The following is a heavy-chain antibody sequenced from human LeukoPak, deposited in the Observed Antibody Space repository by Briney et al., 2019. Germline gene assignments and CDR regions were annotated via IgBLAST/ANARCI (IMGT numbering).Heavy chain of an antibody. CDR1: GFKFSNYG. D-gene: IGHD5-18*01. J-gene: IGHJ4*02. V-gene: IGHV3-30*18. CDR3: AKVFTLRGSSYRSFDY. CDR2: ISSDEKSE. Sequence: PGRSLRLSCAASGFKFSNYGMHWVRQAPGKGLEWVAVISSDEKSEYYADSVMGRFTISRDNSKNTLYLQMNSLRADDTAVYYCAKVFTLRGSSYRSFDYWGQGTLVTVSS.